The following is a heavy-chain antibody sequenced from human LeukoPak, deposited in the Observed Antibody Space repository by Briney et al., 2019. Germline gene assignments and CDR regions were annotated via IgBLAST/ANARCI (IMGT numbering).Heavy chain of an antibody. J-gene: IGHJ4*02. D-gene: IGHD3-22*01. Sequence: SETLSLTCTVSGGSINSYYWSWVRQPPGKGLEYIGYIYYSGSTNYNPSLKSRVTISVDTSKNQFSLKLSSVTAADTAVYYCASTRGYYDSSGYSSFDYWGQGTLVTVSS. CDR1: GGSINSYY. CDR2: IYYSGST. V-gene: IGHV4-59*08. CDR3: ASTRGYYDSSGYSSFDY.